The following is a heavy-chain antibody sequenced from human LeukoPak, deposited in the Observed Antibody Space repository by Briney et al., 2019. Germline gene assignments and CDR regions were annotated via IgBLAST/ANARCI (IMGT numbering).Heavy chain of an antibody. D-gene: IGHD3-10*01. CDR3: ATFWGSGSYYYYYMGV. CDR2: ISGSGGST. CDR1: GFTFSSYA. V-gene: IGHV3-23*01. Sequence: GGSLRLSCAASGFTFSSYAMSWVRQAPGKGLEWGSAISGSGGSTYYADSVKGRFTISRDNSKNTLYLQMNSLRAEDTAVYYCATFWGSGSYYYYYMGVWGKGTTVTVSS. J-gene: IGHJ6*03.